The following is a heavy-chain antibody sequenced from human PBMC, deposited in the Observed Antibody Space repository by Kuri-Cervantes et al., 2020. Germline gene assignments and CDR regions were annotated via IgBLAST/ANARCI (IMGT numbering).Heavy chain of an antibody. CDR3: ARGRTWYYDILTGYLFDY. Sequence: GSLRLSCAASGFTFSSYAMHWVRQAPGKGLEWVAVISYDGSNKYYADSVKGRFTISRDNSKNTLYLQMNSLRAEDTAVYYCARGRTWYYDILTGYLFDYWGQGTLVTVSS. CDR2: ISYDGSNK. D-gene: IGHD3-9*01. CDR1: GFTFSSYA. J-gene: IGHJ4*02. V-gene: IGHV3-30-3*01.